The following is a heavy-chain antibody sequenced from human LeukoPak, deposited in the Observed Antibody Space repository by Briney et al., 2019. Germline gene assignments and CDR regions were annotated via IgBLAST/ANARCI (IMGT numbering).Heavy chain of an antibody. J-gene: IGHJ4*02. Sequence: GGSLRLSCAASGFTFSSYAVTWVRQAPGKGLVWVSEISGSGESTYYGDSVKGRFTISRDNSKNTLYLQMNSLRAGDTAIYYCAREHWDFDYWGEGTLVTVSS. CDR1: GFTFSSYA. D-gene: IGHD7-27*01. CDR2: ISGSGEST. V-gene: IGHV3-23*01. CDR3: AREHWDFDY.